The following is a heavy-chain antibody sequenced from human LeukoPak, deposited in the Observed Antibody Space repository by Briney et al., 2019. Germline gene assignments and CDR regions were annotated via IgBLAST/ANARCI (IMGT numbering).Heavy chain of an antibody. CDR3: SKDRGGTYGDYFDY. V-gene: IGHV3-23*01. D-gene: IGHD4-17*01. CDR2: IGGSGGTT. CDR1: GFTFRSYA. Sequence: GGSLRLSCAASGFTFRSYAMTWVRQSPGKGLEWVSAIGGSGGTTYYADSVKGRFTISRDNSKNTLYLQMNRLRAEETAVYYCSKDRGGTYGDYFDYWGQGTLVTVSS. J-gene: IGHJ4*02.